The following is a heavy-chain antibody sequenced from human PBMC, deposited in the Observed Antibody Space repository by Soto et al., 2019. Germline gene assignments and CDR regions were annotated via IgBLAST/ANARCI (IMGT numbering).Heavy chain of an antibody. Sequence: EVHLVESGGGLVQPGGSLRLSCAASGFTFSSYSLNWVRQAPGKGLEWVSYITSSGTTVYYADSVRGRFTISRDNAKNSLYLQMNSLRDDDTAVYYCARGSSNWASYFDFWGQGPLVTVSS. J-gene: IGHJ4*02. D-gene: IGHD6-13*01. CDR1: GFTFSSYS. CDR3: ARGSSNWASYFDF. V-gene: IGHV3-48*02. CDR2: ITSSGTTV.